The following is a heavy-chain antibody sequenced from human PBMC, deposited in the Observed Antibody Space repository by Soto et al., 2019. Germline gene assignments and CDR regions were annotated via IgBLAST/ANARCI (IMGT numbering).Heavy chain of an antibody. J-gene: IGHJ4*02. V-gene: IGHV4-30-2*05. D-gene: IGHD3-3*01. Sequence: PSETLSLTCAVSCGSISSGGYSWSWIRQPPGKGLEWIGYIYHSGSTYYNPSLKSRVTISIDTSENQFSLKLSSVTAADTAVYYCVRLTFWSGYSLDYWGQGTLVTVS. CDR3: VRLTFWSGYSLDY. CDR1: CGSISSGGYS. CDR2: IYHSGST.